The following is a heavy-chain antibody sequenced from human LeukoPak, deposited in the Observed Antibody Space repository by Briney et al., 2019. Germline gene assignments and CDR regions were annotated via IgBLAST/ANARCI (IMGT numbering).Heavy chain of an antibody. CDR1: GFTFGDYA. V-gene: IGHV3-49*04. CDR2: IRSKNYGGTT. CDR3: TRVIVATKDY. D-gene: IGHD5-12*01. J-gene: IGHJ4*02. Sequence: GGSLRLSCTGSGFTFGDYAMNWVRQAPGKGLEWVGFIRSKNYGGTTEYAASVKGRFTISRDDSKSIAYLQMNSLKTEDTAMYYCTRVIVATKDYWGQGTLVTFSS.